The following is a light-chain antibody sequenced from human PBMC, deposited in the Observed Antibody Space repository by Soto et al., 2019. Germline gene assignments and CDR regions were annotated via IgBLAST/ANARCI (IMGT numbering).Light chain of an antibody. CDR3: QQRYSTPPT. Sequence: DIPRTQSPSSRSASVGDGVTITGRASQSISSYLNWYQKKPGKAPKLLIYAASSLQSGVPSRFSGSGSGTDFNLTISSLQPEDFAIYYCQQRYSTPPTFGQGTRLEIK. J-gene: IGKJ5*01. CDR1: QSISSY. CDR2: AAS. V-gene: IGKV1-39*01.